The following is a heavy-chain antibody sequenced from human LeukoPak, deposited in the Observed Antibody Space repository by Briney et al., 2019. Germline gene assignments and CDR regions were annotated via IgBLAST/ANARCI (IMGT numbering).Heavy chain of an antibody. V-gene: IGHV1-8*01. J-gene: IGHJ4*02. CDR3: ATDKEATEYYFDY. D-gene: IGHD1-26*01. Sequence: ASVKVSCKASGYTFTSYDINWVRQATGQGLEWMGWMNPNSGNTGYAQKFQGRVTMTRNTSISTAYMELSSLRSEDTAVYYCATDKEATEYYFDYWGQGTLVTVSS. CDR1: GYTFTSYD. CDR2: MNPNSGNT.